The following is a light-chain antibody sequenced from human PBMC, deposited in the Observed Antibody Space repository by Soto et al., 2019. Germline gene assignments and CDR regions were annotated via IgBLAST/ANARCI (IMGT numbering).Light chain of an antibody. Sequence: EIVMTQSPATLSVSPGERATLSCRASQSVSSKLGWYQQKPGQAPRLLIYGASIRATGIPARFSGSGSGTEFTLTIRSLQSEDFAVYYCHQYNNWPRTFGPGTKVDIK. CDR3: HQYNNWPRT. CDR2: GAS. V-gene: IGKV3-15*01. J-gene: IGKJ3*01. CDR1: QSVSSK.